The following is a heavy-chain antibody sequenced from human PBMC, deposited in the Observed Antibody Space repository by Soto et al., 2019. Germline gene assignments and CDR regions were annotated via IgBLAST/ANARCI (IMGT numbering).Heavy chain of an antibody. CDR2: ISSSSSTI. CDR3: ARVPLLAVAGLYFDY. J-gene: IGHJ4*02. CDR1: GFTFSSYS. V-gene: IGHV3-48*02. Sequence: PGGSLRLSCAASGFTFSSYSMNWVRQAPGKGLEWVSYISSSSSTIYYADSVKGRFTISRDNAKNSLYLQMNSLRDEDTAVYYCARVPLLAVAGLYFDYWGQGTLVTVSS. D-gene: IGHD6-19*01.